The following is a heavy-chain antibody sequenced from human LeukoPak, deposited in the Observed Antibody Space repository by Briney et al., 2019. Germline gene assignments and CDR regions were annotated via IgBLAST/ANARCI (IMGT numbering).Heavy chain of an antibody. D-gene: IGHD3-10*01. CDR1: GGSLSYNKFY. J-gene: IGHJ6*01. CDR2: IYYSGTT. CDR3: SRHARYYYGTGVVLEKYGMDV. Sequence: SSETLSLTCAVSGGSLSYNKFYWGGIRQSPGKGLQWIGIIYYSGTTYFNPSLQSRVIVSVDTSTNQFSLRLGSVTAADTAVYYCSRHARYYYGTGVVLEKYGMDVWGQGTTVTVSS. V-gene: IGHV4-39*01.